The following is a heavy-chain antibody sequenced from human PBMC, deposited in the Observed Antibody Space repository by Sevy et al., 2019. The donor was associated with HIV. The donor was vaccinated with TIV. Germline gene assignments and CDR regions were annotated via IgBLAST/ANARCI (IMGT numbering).Heavy chain of an antibody. D-gene: IGHD1-7*01. CDR3: ARDAAGGTTNSGMDV. J-gene: IGHJ6*02. CDR2: IYPNSGGT. Sequence: ASVKVSCKASGYTFTDDYLHWVRQAPGQGLEWMGRIYPNSGGTNYAQKFQGRVTMTRDTSIGTAYMELSRLGPDDTAGYFCARDAAGGTTNSGMDVWGQGTTVTVSS. CDR1: GYTFTDDY. V-gene: IGHV1-2*06.